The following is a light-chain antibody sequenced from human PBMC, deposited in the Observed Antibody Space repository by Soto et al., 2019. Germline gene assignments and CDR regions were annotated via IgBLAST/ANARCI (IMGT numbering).Light chain of an antibody. CDR1: SSNIA. Sequence: QAVVTQPPSASATPGQRVTISCSGASSNIAWYQHLPGTSPKLLIYNNNQRPSGVPERFSGSKSGTSASLAISGLRSEDEADYYCAAWDDSLRGPYVFVTGTQLTVL. J-gene: IGLJ1*01. CDR2: NNN. CDR3: AAWDDSLRGPYV. V-gene: IGLV1-47*01.